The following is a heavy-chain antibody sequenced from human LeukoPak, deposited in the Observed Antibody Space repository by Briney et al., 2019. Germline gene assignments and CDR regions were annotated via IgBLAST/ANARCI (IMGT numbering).Heavy chain of an antibody. V-gene: IGHV3-74*01. J-gene: IGHJ4*02. CDR3: VRQAVSGDSGIAY. Sequence: GGSLRLSCAASGFTFSNYWMHWVRQAPGKGLEWVSRIKPDGSSSNYADSVKGRFTMSRDNAKSMVYLQMDGLRAEDTAVFSCVRQAVSGDSGIAYWGRGVLFTVSS. CDR1: GFTFSNYW. D-gene: IGHD4-17*01. CDR2: IKPDGSSS.